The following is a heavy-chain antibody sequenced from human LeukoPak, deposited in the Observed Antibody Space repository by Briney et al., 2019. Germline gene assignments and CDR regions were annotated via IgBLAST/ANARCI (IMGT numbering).Heavy chain of an antibody. D-gene: IGHD6-13*01. CDR3: ARDRSYSSSWYVEGATVGNWFDP. CDR2: IYYSGST. V-gene: IGHV4-39*07. CDR1: GGSISSSSYY. J-gene: IGHJ5*02. Sequence: PSETLSLTCTVSGGSISSSSYYWGWIRQPPGKGLEWIGSIYYSGSTYYNPSLKSRVTISVDTSKNQFSLKLSSVTAADTAVYYCARDRSYSSSWYVEGATVGNWFDPWGQGTLVTVSS.